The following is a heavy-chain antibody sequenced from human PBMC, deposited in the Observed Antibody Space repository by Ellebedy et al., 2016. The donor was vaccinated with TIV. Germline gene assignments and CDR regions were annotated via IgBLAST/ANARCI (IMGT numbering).Heavy chain of an antibody. CDR2: ISYNGYT. CDR3: TRVDDFFAH. CDR1: GGSTSTHY. J-gene: IGHJ4*02. Sequence: MPSETLSLTCTVSGGSTSTHYWSWIRQPPGKGLEWIGYISYNGYTIYNPSLKSRVTLSLDTPKNQLSLMLASLTAADTAVYYCTRVDDFFAHWGQGTLVTVSS. V-gene: IGHV4-59*11. D-gene: IGHD3/OR15-3a*01.